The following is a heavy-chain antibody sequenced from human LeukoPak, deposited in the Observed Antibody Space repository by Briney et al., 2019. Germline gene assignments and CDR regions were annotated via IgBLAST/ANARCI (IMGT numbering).Heavy chain of an antibody. Sequence: ASVKVSCKASGYTVTSYHMHWVRQAPGQGLEWMGVINPSGGSTRYAQKFQGRVTMTRDTSTSTDYMELSSLRSEDTAVYYCAQSRYYYDSSDIWGQGTMVTVSS. CDR1: GYTVTSYH. CDR2: INPSGGST. CDR3: AQSRYYYDSSDI. D-gene: IGHD3-22*01. J-gene: IGHJ3*02. V-gene: IGHV1-46*01.